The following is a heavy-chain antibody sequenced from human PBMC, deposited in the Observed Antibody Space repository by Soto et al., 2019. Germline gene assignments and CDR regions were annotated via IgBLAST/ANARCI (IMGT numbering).Heavy chain of an antibody. Sequence: GWSLRLSCAASGFTFRSYAMSLVRQAPGKGLEWVSAISGSGGSTYYADSVKGRFTISRDNSKNTLYLQMNSLRAEDTAVYYCAKAPSEGTNPDYWGKGTLVTVSS. V-gene: IGHV3-23*01. CDR1: GFTFRSYA. D-gene: IGHD2-2*01. J-gene: IGHJ4*02. CDR2: ISGSGGST. CDR3: AKAPSEGTNPDY.